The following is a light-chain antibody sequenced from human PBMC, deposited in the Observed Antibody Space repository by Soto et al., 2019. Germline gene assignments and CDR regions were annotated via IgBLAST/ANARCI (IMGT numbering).Light chain of an antibody. J-gene: IGKJ2*01. Sequence: DIRMTQSPSSLSASVGDRATLTCRASQSITNYLNWYQQKPGKAPKLLMYAISTLQSGVPSRFGGSGSGTEFTLTISSLQPDEFATYYCQQSYSTPYTVGQGTKVDIK. V-gene: IGKV1-39*01. CDR2: AIS. CDR1: QSITNY. CDR3: QQSYSTPYT.